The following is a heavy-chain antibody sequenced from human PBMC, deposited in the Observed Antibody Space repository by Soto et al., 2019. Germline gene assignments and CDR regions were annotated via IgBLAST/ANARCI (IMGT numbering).Heavy chain of an antibody. J-gene: IGHJ4*02. CDR2: ISSSSSYI. Sequence: GGSLRLSCAASGFSFSSYSMNWVRQAPGKGLEWVSSISSSSSYIYYADSVKGRFTISRDNAKNSLYLQMNSLRAEDTAVYYCARPLSYYDSRGYYGYWGLGTXVTVSS. CDR3: ARPLSYYDSRGYYGY. V-gene: IGHV3-21*01. CDR1: GFSFSSYS. D-gene: IGHD3-22*01.